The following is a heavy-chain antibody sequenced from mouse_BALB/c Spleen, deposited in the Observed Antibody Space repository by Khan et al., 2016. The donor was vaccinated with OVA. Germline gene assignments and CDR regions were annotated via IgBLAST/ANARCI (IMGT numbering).Heavy chain of an antibody. CDR2: INPSTGYT. J-gene: IGHJ2*01. D-gene: IGHD1-1*01. CDR1: GYTFINYW. CDR3: ARRGLRWDFDY. Sequence: VQLQQSGAELAKPGASVKMSCKASGYTFINYWILWVKQRPGQGLEWIGYINPSTGYTEYNQNFKDKVTLTADKSSSTASMKLSSLTSDDSAVYYCARRGLRWDFDYWGQGTTLTVSS. V-gene: IGHV1-7*01.